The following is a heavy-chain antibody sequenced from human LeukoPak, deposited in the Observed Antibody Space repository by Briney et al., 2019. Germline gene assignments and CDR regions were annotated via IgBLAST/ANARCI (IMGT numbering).Heavy chain of an antibody. J-gene: IGHJ4*02. CDR1: GGSISNANW. D-gene: IGHD2-2*01. CDR2: MYHSGST. V-gene: IGHV4/OR15-8*01. CDR3: ARKTSLDSYFDY. Sequence: PAETLSLTCVVSGGSISNANWWRWVRQPPGKGLEGIGEMYHSGSTNCNPSLKSRVTISVDKTKNQFSLKLNAVTAADTAVYYCARKTSLDSYFDYWGQGTLVTVSS.